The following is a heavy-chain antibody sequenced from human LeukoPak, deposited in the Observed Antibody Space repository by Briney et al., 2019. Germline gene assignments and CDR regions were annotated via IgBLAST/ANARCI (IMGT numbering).Heavy chain of an antibody. D-gene: IGHD4-17*01. CDR2: IKEDGSEK. CDR1: GFTFNSYW. CDR3: VRTDYGYFRYFYFDL. J-gene: IGHJ2*01. Sequence: GGSLRLSCTASGFTFNSYWMSWVRQAPGKGLEWVASIKEDGSEKYYVDSVKGRFTISRYSGKMPLSLQMNSLRAEDTAVYYCVRTDYGYFRYFYFDLWGRGTPVTVS. V-gene: IGHV3-7*01.